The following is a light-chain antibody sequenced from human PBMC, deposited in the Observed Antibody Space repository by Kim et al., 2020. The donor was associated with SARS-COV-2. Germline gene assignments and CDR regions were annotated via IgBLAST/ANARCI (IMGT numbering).Light chain of an antibody. V-gene: IGLV3-19*01. CDR3: MSRGTSGAVV. Sequence: SSELTQDPAVSVALGQTVRITCRGDSLRSYYATWYQQKAGQAPALVVYGKNNRPSGIPDRFSGFSSGNTASLTITGAQADDEADYYCMSRGTSGAVVFGGGTKLTVL. J-gene: IGLJ2*01. CDR2: GKN. CDR1: SLRSYY.